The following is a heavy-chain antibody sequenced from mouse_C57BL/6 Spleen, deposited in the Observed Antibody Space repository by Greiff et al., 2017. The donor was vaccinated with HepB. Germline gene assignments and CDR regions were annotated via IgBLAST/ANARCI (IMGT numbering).Heavy chain of an antibody. CDR3: ARSPITTVVATDWYFDV. CDR2: IYPGDGDT. CDR1: GYAFSSSW. D-gene: IGHD1-1*01. Sequence: VQLQQSGPELVKPGASVKISCKASGYAFSSSWMNWVKQRPGKGLEWIGRIYPGDGDTNYNGKFKGKATLTADKSSSTAYMQLSSLTSEDSAVYFGARSPITTVVATDWYFDVWGTGTTVTVSS. J-gene: IGHJ1*03. V-gene: IGHV1-82*01.